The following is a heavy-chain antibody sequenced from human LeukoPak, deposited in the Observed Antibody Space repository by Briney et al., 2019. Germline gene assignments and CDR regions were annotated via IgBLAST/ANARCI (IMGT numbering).Heavy chain of an antibody. V-gene: IGHV3-23*01. J-gene: IGHJ3*02. CDR1: GFTFSSYA. Sequence: GGSLRLSCAAAGFTFSSYAMTWVRQAPGKGLEWVSAISGSGGSTYYADSVKGRFTISRDNSKNTLYLQMNSLRAEDMAFYYCAKGRYWTPIWGQGTMVTVSS. CDR2: ISGSGGST. CDR3: AKGRYWTPI. D-gene: IGHD3/OR15-3a*01.